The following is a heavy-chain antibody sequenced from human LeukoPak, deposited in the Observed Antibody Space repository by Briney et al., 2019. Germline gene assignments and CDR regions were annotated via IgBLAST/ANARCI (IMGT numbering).Heavy chain of an antibody. CDR1: RFTFDEYA. CDR2: ISWNSDSI. D-gene: IGHD5-12*01. V-gene: IGHV3-9*01. Sequence: GRSLRLSCAASRFTFDEYAMHWVRQAPGKGLEWVSGISWNSDSIGYADSVKGRFTTSRDSAKNSLYLQMDSLRAEDTAVYYCARAFGGYDSQHFYYYMDVWGKGTTVTVSS. CDR3: ARAFGGYDSQHFYYYMDV. J-gene: IGHJ6*03.